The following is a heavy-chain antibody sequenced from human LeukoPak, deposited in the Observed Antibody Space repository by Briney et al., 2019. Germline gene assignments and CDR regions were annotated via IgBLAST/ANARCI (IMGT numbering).Heavy chain of an antibody. CDR1: GGSISSYY. D-gene: IGHD3-9*01. Sequence: PSETLSLTCTVSGGSISSYYWSWIRQPPGKGLEWIGYIYYSGSTNYNPSLKSRVTISVDTSKNQFSLKLSSVIAADTAVYYCARAAKKVLRYFVGSPEVPDFDYWGQGTLVTVSS. J-gene: IGHJ4*02. V-gene: IGHV4-59*01. CDR2: IYYSGST. CDR3: ARAAKKVLRYFVGSPEVPDFDY.